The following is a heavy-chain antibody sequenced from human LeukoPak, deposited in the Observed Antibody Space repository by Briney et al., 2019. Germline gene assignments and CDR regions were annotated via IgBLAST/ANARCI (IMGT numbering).Heavy chain of an antibody. V-gene: IGHV3-30*18. CDR2: ISDDGRNK. CDR3: AKTTAGYSSGRYPGWPIDY. Sequence: GGSLRLSCAASGFSFISYGMHWVRQAPGKGLEWVGVISDDGRNKKYADSVKGRFTISRDNSKDTLYLQMNSLRDEDTAVYYCAKTTAGYSSGRYPGWPIDYWGQGTLVTVSS. D-gene: IGHD6-19*01. CDR1: GFSFISYG. J-gene: IGHJ4*02.